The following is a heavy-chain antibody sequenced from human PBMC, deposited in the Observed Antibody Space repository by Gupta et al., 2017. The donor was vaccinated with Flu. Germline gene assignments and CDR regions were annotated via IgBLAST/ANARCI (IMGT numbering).Heavy chain of an antibody. D-gene: IGHD2-2*01. J-gene: IGHJ5*02. CDR3: ARVLRDTSCYGP. V-gene: IGHV4-4*02. Sequence: QVQLQESGPGLVKPSGTLSLTCAVSGGSISSSNWWSWVRQPPGKGLEWIGEISQSGSTNYNPSLKSRVTLSVDRSKNQFSLNLSSVTAADTAVYYCARVLRDTSCYGPWGQGTLVTVSS. CDR1: GGSISSSNW. CDR2: ISQSGST.